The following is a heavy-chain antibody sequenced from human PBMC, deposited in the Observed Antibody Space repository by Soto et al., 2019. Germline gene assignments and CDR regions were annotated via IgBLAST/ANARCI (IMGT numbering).Heavy chain of an antibody. D-gene: IGHD6-19*01. CDR1: GGTFSSYA. CDR3: ARCLHGYSSGWYDY. J-gene: IGHJ4*02. Sequence: QVQLVQSGAEVKKPGSSVKVSCKASGGTFSSYAISWVRQAPGQGLEWMGGIIPIFGTANYAQKFQGRVTMTRDTSTSTVYMELSSLRSEDTAVYYCARCLHGYSSGWYDYWGQGTLVTVSS. CDR2: IIPIFGTA. V-gene: IGHV1-69*06.